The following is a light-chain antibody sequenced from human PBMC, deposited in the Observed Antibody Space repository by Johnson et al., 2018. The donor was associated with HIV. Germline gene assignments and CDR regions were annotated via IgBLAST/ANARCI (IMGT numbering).Light chain of an antibody. CDR1: SSNIGNNY. CDR3: GTWDSSLSAGV. J-gene: IGLJ1*01. Sequence: QSLLTQPPSVSAAPGQKVTISCSGSSSNIGNNYVSWYQQLPGTAPKLLICENNKRPSGIPDRFSGSKSGTSATLGITGLQTGDEADYYCGTWDSSLSAGVFGTGTTVIVL. CDR2: ENN. V-gene: IGLV1-51*02.